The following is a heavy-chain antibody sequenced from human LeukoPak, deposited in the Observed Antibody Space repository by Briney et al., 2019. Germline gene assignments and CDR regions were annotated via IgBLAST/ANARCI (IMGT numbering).Heavy chain of an antibody. Sequence: SETLSLTCTVSGGSISSGGYYWSWIRQHPGKGLEWIGYIYYSGSTYYNPSLKSRVTISVDTSKNQFSLKLSSVTAADTAVYHCAKGKGSGAAADHYYYGMDVWGKGTTVTVSS. CDR1: GGSISSGGYY. V-gene: IGHV4-31*03. J-gene: IGHJ6*04. CDR2: IYYSGST. D-gene: IGHD6-13*01. CDR3: AKGKGSGAAADHYYYGMDV.